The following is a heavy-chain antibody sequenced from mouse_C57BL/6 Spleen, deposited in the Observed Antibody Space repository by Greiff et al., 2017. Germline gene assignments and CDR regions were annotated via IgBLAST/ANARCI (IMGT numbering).Heavy chain of an antibody. CDR2: INPGSGGT. CDR3: ARESDYYGSGAY. CDR1: GYAFTNYL. V-gene: IGHV1-54*01. D-gene: IGHD1-1*01. Sequence: QVQLKESGAELVRPGTSVKVSCKASGYAFTNYLIEWVKQRPGQGLEWIGVINPGSGGTNYNEKFKGKATLTADKSSSTAYMQLSSLTSEDSAVYFCARESDYYGSGAYWGQGTLVTVSA. J-gene: IGHJ3*01.